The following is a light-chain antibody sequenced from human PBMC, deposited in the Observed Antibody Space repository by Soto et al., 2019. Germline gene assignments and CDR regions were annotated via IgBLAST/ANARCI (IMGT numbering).Light chain of an antibody. CDR3: QSYDSSLSGSYV. CDR2: NIN. CDR1: SSNIGAGYD. V-gene: IGLV1-40*01. J-gene: IGLJ1*01. Sequence: QPVLTQPPSVSGAPGQRVTISCTGSSSNIGAGYDVDWYQRLPGTALNVLIYNINNRPSGVPDRFSGSKSGTSASLAITGLQAEDEADYYCQSYDSSLSGSYVFGTGTKLTVL.